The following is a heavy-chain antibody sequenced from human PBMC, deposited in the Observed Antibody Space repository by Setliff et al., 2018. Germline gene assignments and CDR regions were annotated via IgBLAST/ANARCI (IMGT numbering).Heavy chain of an antibody. CDR3: TRVWSMVSDSYYFYIDV. Sequence: PGGSLRLSCAASGFTLNSYLMHWVRQAPGKGLEWVSYISSGSISTTHYADSVRGRFTVSRDNSKNTLYLQMNSLRAEDTAVYFCTRVWSMVSDSYYFYIDVWGKGTTVTVSS. V-gene: IGHV3-48*01. CDR2: ISSGSISTT. D-gene: IGHD2-8*02. J-gene: IGHJ6*03. CDR1: GFTLNSYL.